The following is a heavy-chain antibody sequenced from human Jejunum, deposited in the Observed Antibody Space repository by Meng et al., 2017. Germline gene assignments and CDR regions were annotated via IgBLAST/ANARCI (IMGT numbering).Heavy chain of an antibody. CDR1: GFIFSNYT. J-gene: IGHJ4*02. D-gene: IGHD3-10*01. CDR2: ITSGGTT. V-gene: IGHV3-23*01. CDR3: AKDRSVRGVIDSQDY. Sequence: SLNISCAASGFIFSNYTMSWLRQAPGRVLEWGSIITSGGTTYYEDSVQGRFTISRDTLKSMLYVQMNSLRAEDTAIYYCAKDRSVRGVIDSQDYWGQGTLVTVSS.